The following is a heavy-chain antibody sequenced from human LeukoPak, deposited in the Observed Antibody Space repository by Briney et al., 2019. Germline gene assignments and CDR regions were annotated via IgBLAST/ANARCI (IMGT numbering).Heavy chain of an antibody. CDR2: IIPILGIA. CDR3: AGASKMATTDLDY. J-gene: IGHJ4*02. CDR1: GYTFTGYY. Sequence: GASVKVSCKASGYTFTGYYMHWVRQAPGQGLEWMGRIIPILGIANYAQKFQGRVTITADKSTSTAYMELSSLRSEDTAVYYCAGASKMATTDLDYWGQGTLVTVSS. V-gene: IGHV1-69*04. D-gene: IGHD5-24*01.